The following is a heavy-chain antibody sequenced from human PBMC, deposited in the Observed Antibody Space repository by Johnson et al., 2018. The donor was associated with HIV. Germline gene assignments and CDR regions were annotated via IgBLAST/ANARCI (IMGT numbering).Heavy chain of an antibody. J-gene: IGHJ3*02. CDR2: IKSKTDGGTT. CDR3: TAHYRNAFDI. V-gene: IGHV3-15*01. D-gene: IGHD1-26*01. Sequence: EWVGRIKSKTDGGTTDYAAPVKGRFTLSRDDSKNTLFLQMNSLKTEDTALYYCTAHYRNAFDIWGQGTMVTVSS.